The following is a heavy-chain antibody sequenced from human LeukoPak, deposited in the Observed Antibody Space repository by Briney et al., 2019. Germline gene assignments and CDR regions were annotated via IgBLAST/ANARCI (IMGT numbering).Heavy chain of an antibody. CDR2: IYYSGST. V-gene: IGHV4-39*07. Sequence: SETLSLTCTVSGGSISSSSYYWGWIRQPPGKGLEWIGSIYYSGSTYYNPSLKSRVTISVDTSKNQFSLKLSSVTAADTAVYYCARERGSYYDILTGYYPPTLWFDPWGQGTLVTVSS. D-gene: IGHD3-9*01. CDR1: GGSISSSSYY. CDR3: ARERGSYYDILTGYYPPTLWFDP. J-gene: IGHJ5*02.